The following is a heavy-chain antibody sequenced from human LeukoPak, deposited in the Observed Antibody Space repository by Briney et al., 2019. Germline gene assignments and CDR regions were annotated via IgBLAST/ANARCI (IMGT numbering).Heavy chain of an antibody. J-gene: IGHJ4*02. Sequence: ASVKVSCKASGYTFNSSYMHWVRQAPGQGLEWMGIINPSDDSTRYAQKFQGRVTMTKDTSTNTVYMHLSSLSSDDTAVYYCARAYYESSAYRHAVYFDYWGQGTLATVSS. CDR2: INPSDDST. V-gene: IGHV1-46*02. D-gene: IGHD3-22*01. CDR3: ARAYYESSAYRHAVYFDY. CDR1: GYTFNSSY.